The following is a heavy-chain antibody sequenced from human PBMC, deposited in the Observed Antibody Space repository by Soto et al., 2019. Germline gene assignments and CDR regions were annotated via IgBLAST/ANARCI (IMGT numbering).Heavy chain of an antibody. D-gene: IGHD4-17*01. CDR1: GGSISSSSYY. J-gene: IGHJ3*02. CDR2: IYYSGST. V-gene: IGHV4-39*01. Sequence: QLQLQESGPGLVKPSETLSLTCTVSGGSISSSSYYWGWIRQPPGKGLEWIGSIYYSGSTYYNPSLKSRVLISVDTSKNQCALKLSSVTAADTALYYCARHKWTTVTDDAFDIWGQGTMVTVSS. CDR3: ARHKWTTVTDDAFDI.